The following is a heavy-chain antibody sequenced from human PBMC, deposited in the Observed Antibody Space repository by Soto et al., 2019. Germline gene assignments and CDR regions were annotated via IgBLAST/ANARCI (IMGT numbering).Heavy chain of an antibody. CDR2: INHSGST. CDR3: ARGATNYDFWSASYSRHYYMDV. J-gene: IGHJ6*03. Sequence: QVLLQQWGAGLLKPSETLSLTCAVYGGSFSGYYWSWIRQPPGKGLEWIGEINHSGSTDYNPSVKNRVTITVDTSKDQFSLKLSSVTAADTAVYYCARGATNYDFWSASYSRHYYMDVWGKGTPVTV. V-gene: IGHV4-34*01. D-gene: IGHD3-3*01. CDR1: GGSFSGYY.